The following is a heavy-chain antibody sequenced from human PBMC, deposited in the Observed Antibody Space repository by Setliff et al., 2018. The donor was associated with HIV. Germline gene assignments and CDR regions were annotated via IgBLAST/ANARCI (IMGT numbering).Heavy chain of an antibody. Sequence: LSETLSLTCTVSGGSIRIYYWNWIRQPAGKGLEWIGRIHTSGNTNYNPSLKSRVTMSVDTSKNQFSLKLSSVTAADTAVYYCARDQPGPKERYYYYYYMDVWGKGTTVTVSS. V-gene: IGHV4-4*07. J-gene: IGHJ6*03. CDR3: ARDQPGPKERYYYYYYMDV. CDR2: IHTSGNT. CDR1: GGSIRIYY.